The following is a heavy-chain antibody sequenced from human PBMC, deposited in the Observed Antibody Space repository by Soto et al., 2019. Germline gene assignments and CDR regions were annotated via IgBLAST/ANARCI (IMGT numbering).Heavy chain of an antibody. D-gene: IGHD3-22*01. Sequence: QITLKESGPTLVKPTQTLTLTCTFSGFSLSTSGVGVGWIRQPPGKALEWLALIYWDDDKRYSPSLKSRLTITKDTSKQQLVLTMTNMDPVDTATYYCARDSSGYLGFDYWGQGTLVTVSS. CDR3: ARDSSGYLGFDY. J-gene: IGHJ4*02. CDR1: GFSLSTSGVG. V-gene: IGHV2-5*02. CDR2: IYWDDDK.